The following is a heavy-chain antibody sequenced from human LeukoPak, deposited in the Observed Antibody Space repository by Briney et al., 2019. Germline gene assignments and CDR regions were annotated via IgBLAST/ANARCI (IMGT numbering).Heavy chain of an antibody. J-gene: IGHJ5*02. Sequence: GGSLRLSCVASGFTISIYRMNWVRRAPGKGLEWVSHISGSSSVLDYADSVKGRFTISRDNAKNSLYLQMSSLRVEDTAVYYCARDGSSWRTAYNWFDPWGQGTLVTVSS. CDR2: ISGSSSVL. CDR3: ARDGSSWRTAYNWFDP. D-gene: IGHD1-26*01. V-gene: IGHV3-48*01. CDR1: GFTISIYR.